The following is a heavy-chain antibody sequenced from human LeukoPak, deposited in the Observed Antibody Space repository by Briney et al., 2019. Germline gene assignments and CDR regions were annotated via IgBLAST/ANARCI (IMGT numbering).Heavy chain of an antibody. V-gene: IGHV1-69*05. CDR1: GDTFSSYA. Sequence: SVKVSCKASGDTFSSYAISWVRQAPGQGLEWMGRIIPIFGTANYAQKFQGRVTITTDESTSTAYMELSSLRSEDTAVYYCARRRESSGLIFDYWGQGTLVTVSS. D-gene: IGHD6-19*01. J-gene: IGHJ4*02. CDR3: ARRRESSGLIFDY. CDR2: IIPIFGTA.